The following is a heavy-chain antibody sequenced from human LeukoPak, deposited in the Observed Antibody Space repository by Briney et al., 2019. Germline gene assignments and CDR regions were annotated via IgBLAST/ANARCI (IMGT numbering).Heavy chain of an antibody. CDR1: GFTFSDHY. J-gene: IGHJ4*02. V-gene: IGHV3-72*01. D-gene: IGHD2-2*01. CDR3: VRVAPVIGSRYFDS. Sequence: GGSLRLSCAASGFTFSDHYMDWVRQAPAEGLEWVGRIRNKVNSYITEYAASVTGRFTISRDDSKNILYLQMNSLRSEDSAVYYCVRVAPVIGSRYFDSWGQGALVTLSS. CDR2: IRNKVNSYIT.